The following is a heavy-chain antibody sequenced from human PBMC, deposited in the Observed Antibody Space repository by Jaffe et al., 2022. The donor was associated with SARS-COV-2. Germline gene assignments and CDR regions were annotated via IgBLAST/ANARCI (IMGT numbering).Heavy chain of an antibody. J-gene: IGHJ3*02. CDR2: INHSGST. D-gene: IGHD5-18*01. V-gene: IGHV4-34*01. CDR3: ARVRIQLWLRNAFDI. Sequence: QVQLQQWGAGLLKPSETLSLTCAVYGGSFSGYYWSWIRQPPGKGLEWIGEINHSGSTNYNPSLKSRVTISVDTSKNQFSLKLSSVTAADTAVYYCARVRIQLWLRNAFDIWGQGTMVTVSS. CDR1: GGSFSGYY.